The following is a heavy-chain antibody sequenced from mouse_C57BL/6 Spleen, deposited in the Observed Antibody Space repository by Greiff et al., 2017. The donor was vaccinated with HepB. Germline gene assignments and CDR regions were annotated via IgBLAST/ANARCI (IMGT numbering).Heavy chain of an antibody. D-gene: IGHD3-2*02. Sequence: VQLQQSGPELVKPGASVKISCKASGYAFSSSWMNWVKQRPGKGLEWIGRIYPGDGDTNYNGKFKGKATLTADKSSSTAYMQLSSLTSEDSEVYFCARDSSGYEDYWGQGTSVTVSS. CDR3: ARDSSGYEDY. CDR1: GYAFSSSW. V-gene: IGHV1-82*01. CDR2: IYPGDGDT. J-gene: IGHJ4*01.